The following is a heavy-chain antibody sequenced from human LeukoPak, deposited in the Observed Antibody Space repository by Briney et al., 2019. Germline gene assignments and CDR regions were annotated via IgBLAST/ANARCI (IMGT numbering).Heavy chain of an antibody. CDR1: GGSIGSGGYY. D-gene: IGHD1-1*01. CDR2: IYYSGST. Sequence: SETLSLTCTVSGGSIGSGGYYWSWIRQHPGKGLEWIGYIYYSGSTYYNPSLKSRVTISVDTSKNQFSLKLSSVTAADTAVYYCARGDWTGIDYWGQGTLVTVSS. J-gene: IGHJ4*02. CDR3: ARGDWTGIDY. V-gene: IGHV4-31*03.